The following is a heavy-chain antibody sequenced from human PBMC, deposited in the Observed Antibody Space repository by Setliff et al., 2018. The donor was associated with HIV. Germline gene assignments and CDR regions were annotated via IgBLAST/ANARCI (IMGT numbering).Heavy chain of an antibody. Sequence: SGPTLVNPTETLTLTCAFSGFSLATDGVRLGWIRQPPGEGPEWLALIYWDGDTRYNPSLKGRLTVTKATSNNHVVLIMSHMDPGDTATYFCAHVNSFRSVYFDSWGEGMLVTVSS. CDR2: IYWDGDT. V-gene: IGHV2-5*02. D-gene: IGHD3-10*01. J-gene: IGHJ4*01. CDR3: AHVNSFRSVYFDS. CDR1: GFSLATDGVR.